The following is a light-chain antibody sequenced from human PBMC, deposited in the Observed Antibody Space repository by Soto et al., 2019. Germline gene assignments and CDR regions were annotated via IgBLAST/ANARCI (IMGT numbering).Light chain of an antibody. V-gene: IGLV1-44*01. CDR3: AAWDDSLNGHV. J-gene: IGLJ1*01. Sequence: QSALTQPHSASGTPGQRVTISCSGSSSNIGTSSVHWFQQLPGTAPKLLISTTNQRPSGVPERFSGSKSGTSASLAISGLQSEDEADYYCAAWDDSLNGHVFGRGTKVTVL. CDR1: SSNIGTSS. CDR2: TTN.